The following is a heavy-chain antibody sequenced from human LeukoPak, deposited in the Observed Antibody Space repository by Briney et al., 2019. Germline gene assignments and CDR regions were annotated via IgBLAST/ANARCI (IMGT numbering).Heavy chain of an antibody. CDR2: IKSKTDGGTT. D-gene: IGHD2-2*01. V-gene: IGHV3-15*01. CDR1: GFTFSNAW. Sequence: PGGSLRLSCAASGFTFSNAWMSWVRQAPGKGLEWVGRIKSKTDGGTTDYAAPVKGRFTISRDDSKSIAYLQMNSLKTEDTAVYYCTRDCSSTSCYLYAFDIWGQGTMVTVSS. CDR3: TRDCSSTSCYLYAFDI. J-gene: IGHJ3*02.